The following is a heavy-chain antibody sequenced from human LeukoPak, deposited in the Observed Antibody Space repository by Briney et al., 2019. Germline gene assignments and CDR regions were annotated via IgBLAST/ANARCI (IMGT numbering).Heavy chain of an antibody. CDR2: IIPILGIA. Sequence: GSSVKVSCKASGGTFSSYAISWVRQAPGQGLGWMGRIIPILGIANYAQKFQGRVTITADKSTSTAYMELSSLRSEDTAVYYCARDLDGYNYYWGQGTLVTVSS. V-gene: IGHV1-69*04. D-gene: IGHD5-24*01. CDR1: GGTFSSYA. J-gene: IGHJ4*02. CDR3: ARDLDGYNYY.